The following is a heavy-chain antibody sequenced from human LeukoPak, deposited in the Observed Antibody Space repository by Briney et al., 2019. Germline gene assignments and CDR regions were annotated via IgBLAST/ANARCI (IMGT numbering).Heavy chain of an antibody. V-gene: IGHV3-21*01. D-gene: IGHD4-11*01. J-gene: IGHJ3*02. CDR3: ARGYNNYGYVFDI. Sequence: GGSLRLSCAASGFTFSSNNMNWVRQAPGKGLEWVSSISSSSIYIYYADSVKGRFTISRDNAKNSLYLQMNSLRAEDTAVYYCARGYNNYGYVFDIWGQGTVVTVSS. CDR1: GFTFSSNN. CDR2: ISSSSIYI.